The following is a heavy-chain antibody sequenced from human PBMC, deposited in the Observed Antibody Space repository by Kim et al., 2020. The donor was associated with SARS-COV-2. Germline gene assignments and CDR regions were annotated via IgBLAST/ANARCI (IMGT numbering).Heavy chain of an antibody. CDR1: GGSISSYY. D-gene: IGHD3-16*02. V-gene: IGHV4-59*01. J-gene: IGHJ4*02. CDR2: IYYSGST. CDR3: ARARIAFGGVIVFDY. Sequence: SETLSLTCTVSGGSISSYYWSWIRQPPGKGLEWIGYIYYSGSTNYNPSLKSRVTISVDTSKNQFSLKLSSVTAADTAVYYCARARIAFGGVIVFDYWGQG.